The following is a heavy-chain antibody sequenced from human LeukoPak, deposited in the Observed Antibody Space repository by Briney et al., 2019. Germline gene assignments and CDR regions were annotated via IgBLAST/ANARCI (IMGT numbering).Heavy chain of an antibody. Sequence: PSETLSLTCSVSGVSINSRYYDWWGWIRQPPGKGLEWIGSISSNGNTYYKPSLRTRVTISLDTSKNQFSLKLSSVTAADTAVYYCARGTKDLVGITWYYYMDVWGKGTTVTVSS. CDR2: ISSNGNT. J-gene: IGHJ6*03. CDR1: GVSINSRYY. V-gene: IGHV4-39*07. D-gene: IGHD2-2*01. CDR3: ARGTKDLVGITWYYYMDV.